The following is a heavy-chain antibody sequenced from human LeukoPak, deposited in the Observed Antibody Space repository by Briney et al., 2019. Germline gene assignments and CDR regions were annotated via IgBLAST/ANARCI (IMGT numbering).Heavy chain of an antibody. CDR1: GFTFSSYG. D-gene: IGHD2-15*01. J-gene: IGHJ4*02. V-gene: IGHV3-30*18. CDR3: AKSVVVITFRFDD. Sequence: GGSLRLSCAASGFTFSSYGMHWVRQAPGKGLEWVAVISYDGSNKYYADSVKGRFTISRDNSKNMVYLQMNSLRADDTAVYYCAKSVVVITFRFDDWGQGALVTVSS. CDR2: ISYDGSNK.